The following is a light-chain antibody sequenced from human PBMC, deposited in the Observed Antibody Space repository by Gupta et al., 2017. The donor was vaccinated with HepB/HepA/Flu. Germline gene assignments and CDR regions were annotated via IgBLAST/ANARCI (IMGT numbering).Light chain of an antibody. CDR3: NSRDSRGNHLV. CDR2: GKN. V-gene: IGLV3-19*01. CDR1: SLRSYD. J-gene: IGLJ2*01. Sequence: SCELTQDPAVSVALGQTVRTTRQGDSLRSYDASWYQQKPGQAPVLVIYGKNNRPSGIPDRFSGSSSGNTASLTITGAQAEDEADYYCNSRDSRGNHLVFGGGTKRTVL.